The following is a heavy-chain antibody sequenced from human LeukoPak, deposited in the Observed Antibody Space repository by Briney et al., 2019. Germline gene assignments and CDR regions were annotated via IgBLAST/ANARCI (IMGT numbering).Heavy chain of an antibody. J-gene: IGHJ4*02. V-gene: IGHV3-30*19. Sequence: GGSLRLSCAASGFTFSSYGMHWVRQAPGKGLEWVAVISYDGSNKYYADSVKGRFTISRDNSKNTLYLQMNSLRAEDTAVYYCARGQQLVLRARDIDYWGQGTLVTVSS. CDR3: ARGQQLVLRARDIDY. CDR2: ISYDGSNK. CDR1: GFTFSSYG. D-gene: IGHD6-13*01.